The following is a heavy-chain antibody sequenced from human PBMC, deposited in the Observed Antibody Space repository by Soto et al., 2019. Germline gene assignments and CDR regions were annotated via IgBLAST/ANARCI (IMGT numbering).Heavy chain of an antibody. CDR3: ANVSRKGSAIDFDY. J-gene: IGHJ4*02. D-gene: IGHD3-10*01. V-gene: IGHV1-8*01. Sequence: QVQLVQSGAELKKPGASVKVSCKASGYTFSNYDMNWVRQATGQGPEWIGWVNPNNGDTGYAQKFQGLVTLTTNISTTTAYIELTSLRSEDTAIYYCANVSRKGSAIDFDYWGQGTLITVSS. CDR2: VNPNNGDT. CDR1: GYTFSNYD.